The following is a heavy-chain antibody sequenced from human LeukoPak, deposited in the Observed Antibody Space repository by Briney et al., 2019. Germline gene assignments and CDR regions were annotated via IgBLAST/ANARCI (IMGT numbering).Heavy chain of an antibody. CDR2: ISSSSSYI. V-gene: IGHV3-21*01. D-gene: IGHD6-19*01. Sequence: PGGSLRFSCAASGFTFSSYSMNWVRQAPGKGLELVSSISSSSSYIYYADSVKGRFTISRDNAKNSLYLQMNSLRAEDTAVYYCARDGGVGRIAVAGTFDYWGQGTLVTVSS. J-gene: IGHJ4*02. CDR1: GFTFSSYS. CDR3: ARDGGVGRIAVAGTFDY.